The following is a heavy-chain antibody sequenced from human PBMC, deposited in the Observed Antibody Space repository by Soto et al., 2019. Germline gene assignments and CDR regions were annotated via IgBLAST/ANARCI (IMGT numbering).Heavy chain of an antibody. CDR3: ARGFTYYYDSSGYKSPRFGMAV. D-gene: IGHD3-22*01. CDR1: GGSFSGYY. CDR2: INHSGST. J-gene: IGHJ6*02. V-gene: IGHV4-34*01. Sequence: QVQLQQWGAGLLKPSETLSLTCAVYGGSFSGYYWSWIRQPPGKGLEWLGEINHSGSTNYNPSLKSRVAISVDTLQNQFSLKLSSVNAADTAVYYCARGFTYYYDSSGYKSPRFGMAVWGQGTTVTVSS.